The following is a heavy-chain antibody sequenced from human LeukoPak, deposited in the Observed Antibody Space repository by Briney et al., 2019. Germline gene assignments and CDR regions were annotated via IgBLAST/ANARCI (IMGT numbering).Heavy chain of an antibody. CDR2: ISAYNGNT. D-gene: IGHD6-6*01. CDR3: ARGGKYSSSSIYYYYYMDV. V-gene: IGHV1-18*01. J-gene: IGHJ6*03. CDR1: GYTFTSYG. Sequence: GASVKVSCKASGYTFTSYGISWVRQAPGQGLEWMGWISAYNGNTNYVQKFQCRVTMTTDTSTSTAYMELRILRSEDTAVYYCARGGKYSSSSIYYYYYMDVWGKGTTVTVSS.